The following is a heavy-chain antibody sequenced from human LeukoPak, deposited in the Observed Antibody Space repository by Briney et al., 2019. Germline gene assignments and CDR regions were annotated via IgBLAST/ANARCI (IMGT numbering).Heavy chain of an antibody. V-gene: IGHV1-2*02. J-gene: IGHJ4*02. D-gene: IGHD4-17*01. CDR1: GYTFTGYY. CDR2: INPNSGGT. Sequence: RASVKVSCKASGYTFTGYYMHWVRQAPGQGLEWMGWINPNSGGTNYAQKFQGRVTMTRDTSISTAYMELSRLRSDDTAVYYCARPVTTPWNLGIDYWGQGTLVTVSS. CDR3: ARPVTTPWNLGIDY.